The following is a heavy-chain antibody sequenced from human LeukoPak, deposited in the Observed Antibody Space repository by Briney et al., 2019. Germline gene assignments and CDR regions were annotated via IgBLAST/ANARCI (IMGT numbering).Heavy chain of an antibody. J-gene: IGHJ4*02. CDR1: GFIVSSYW. D-gene: IGHD1-26*01. CDR2: IKQDGSEK. V-gene: IGHV3-7*01. Sequence: PGGSLRLSCAASGFIVSSYWMSWVRQAPGKGLEWVANIKQDGSEKHYVDSEKGRFTISKDNAKNSLYLQMSSLRVEDTGVYYCARYSGNPASFEYWGQGTSVTVSS. CDR3: ARYSGNPASFEY.